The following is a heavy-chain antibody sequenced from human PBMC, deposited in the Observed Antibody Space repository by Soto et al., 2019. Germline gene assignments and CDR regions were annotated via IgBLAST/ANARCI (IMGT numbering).Heavy chain of an antibody. D-gene: IGHD2-2*01. J-gene: IGHJ4*02. Sequence: EVQLVESGGGLVQPGRSLRLSCAASGFTFDDYAMHWVRQAPGKGLEWVSGISWNSGSIGYADSVKGRFTSSRDNAKNSLYLQMNSLRAEDTALYYCAKGYCSSTSCYIPGYYFDYWGQGTLVTVSS. V-gene: IGHV3-9*01. CDR2: ISWNSGSI. CDR3: AKGYCSSTSCYIPGYYFDY. CDR1: GFTFDDYA.